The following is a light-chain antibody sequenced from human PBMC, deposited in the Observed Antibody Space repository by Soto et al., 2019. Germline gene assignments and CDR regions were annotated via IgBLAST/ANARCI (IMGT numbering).Light chain of an antibody. CDR3: SSYTTSATLV. CDR2: EVT. V-gene: IGLV2-14*01. Sequence: QSALTQPASVSGSPGQSITISCTGTSSDVGGSNYVAWYQQHPGKAPKLVLYEVTNRPSGVSNRFSGSKSGNTASLTISGLQAEDEADYFCSSYTTSATLVFGGGTKVTVL. CDR1: SSDVGGSNY. J-gene: IGLJ3*02.